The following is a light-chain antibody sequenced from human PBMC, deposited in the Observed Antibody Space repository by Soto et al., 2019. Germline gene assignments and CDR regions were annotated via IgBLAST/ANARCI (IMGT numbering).Light chain of an antibody. V-gene: IGLV2-8*01. CDR1: SSDVGEENY. CDR2: EVS. Sequence: QSALTQPPSASGSPGQSVTITCSGTSSDVGEENYVSWYQQHPGKVPKLILYEVSKRPSGVPDRFSGSRSGNTASLTVSGLQAEDYADYYCSSFAGSPVVFGGGTKLTVL. CDR3: SSFAGSPVV. J-gene: IGLJ2*01.